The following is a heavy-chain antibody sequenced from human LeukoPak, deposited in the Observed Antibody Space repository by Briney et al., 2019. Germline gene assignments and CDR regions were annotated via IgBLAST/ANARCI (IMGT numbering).Heavy chain of an antibody. Sequence: SETLSLTCTVSGGSISSSSYYWGWIRQPPGKGLEWIGSIYYSGSTYYNPSLKSRVTISVDTSKNQFSLKLSSVTAADTAVYYCARLGYCSSTSCLGAFDIWGQGTMVTVSS. J-gene: IGHJ3*02. D-gene: IGHD2-2*01. CDR3: ARLGYCSSTSCLGAFDI. CDR2: IYYSGST. V-gene: IGHV4-39*07. CDR1: GGSISSSSYY.